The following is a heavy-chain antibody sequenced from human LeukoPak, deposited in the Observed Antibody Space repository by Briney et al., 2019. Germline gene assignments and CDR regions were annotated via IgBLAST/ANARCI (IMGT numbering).Heavy chain of an antibody. D-gene: IGHD1-14*01. V-gene: IGHV3-30*02. CDR2: IRYDGSNK. Sequence: GGPLRLSCAASGFTFSSYGMRWVRQAPGKGLEWVAFIRYDGSNKYYADSVKGRFTISRDNSKNTLYLQMNSLRAEDTAVYYCAKGLAEQFIEGLDYWGQGTLVTVPS. CDR1: GFTFSSYG. J-gene: IGHJ4*02. CDR3: AKGLAEQFIEGLDY.